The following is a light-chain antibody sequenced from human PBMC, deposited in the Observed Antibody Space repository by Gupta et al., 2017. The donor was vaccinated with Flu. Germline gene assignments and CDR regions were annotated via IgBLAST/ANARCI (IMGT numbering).Light chain of an antibody. CDR3: QQDNTSPQT. V-gene: IGKV1-9*01. J-gene: IGKJ1*01. Sequence: HSFLSESEGERVTITCSASQDINRYSAWYQQKPGKARELLIYAASTAQNGVPWRFSGSGYGTEFTLTISMRHPEDFAKYYCQQDNTSPQTFGQGTXVE. CDR1: QDINRY. CDR2: AAS.